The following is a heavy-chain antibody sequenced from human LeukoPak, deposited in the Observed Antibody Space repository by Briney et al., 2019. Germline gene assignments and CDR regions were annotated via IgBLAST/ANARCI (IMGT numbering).Heavy chain of an antibody. Sequence: GASVKVSCKASGYSFTSHYMHWVRQAPGQGLEWMGWINPNSGGTNYAQKFQGRVTMTRDTSISTAYMVLSRLRSDDTAVYYCARGIYDSSDFEYFQHWGQGTLVTVSS. D-gene: IGHD3-22*01. CDR3: ARGIYDSSDFEYFQH. V-gene: IGHV1-2*02. CDR2: INPNSGGT. CDR1: GYSFTSHY. J-gene: IGHJ1*01.